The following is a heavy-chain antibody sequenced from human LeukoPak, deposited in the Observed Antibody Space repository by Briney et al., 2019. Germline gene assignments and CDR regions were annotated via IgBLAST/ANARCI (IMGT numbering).Heavy chain of an antibody. J-gene: IGHJ4*02. Sequence: GESLKISCKGSGYSFTSYWFGWVRQKPGKDLEWMGVIYPGDSDTKYSPSFQGQVTMSVDKSIDTAFLQWSSLKASDTAIYYCARELFGSYVQLRSFDRWGPGTQVTVSS. CDR2: IYPGDSDT. V-gene: IGHV5-51*01. CDR1: GYSFTSYW. CDR3: ARELFGSYVQLRSFDR. D-gene: IGHD3-16*01.